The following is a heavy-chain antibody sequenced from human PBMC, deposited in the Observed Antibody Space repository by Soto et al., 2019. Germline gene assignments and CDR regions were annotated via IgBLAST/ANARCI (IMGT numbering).Heavy chain of an antibody. V-gene: IGHV1-18*01. D-gene: IGHD1-26*01. CDR1: GYTFTSYG. Sequence: ASVKVSCKASGYTFTSYGISWVRQAPGQGLEWMGWISAYNGNTNYAQKLQGRVTMTTDTSTSTAYMELRSLRSDDTAVYYWARDPYSGSYYQGNLRFDPWGQGTLVTVSS. CDR2: ISAYNGNT. J-gene: IGHJ5*02. CDR3: ARDPYSGSYYQGNLRFDP.